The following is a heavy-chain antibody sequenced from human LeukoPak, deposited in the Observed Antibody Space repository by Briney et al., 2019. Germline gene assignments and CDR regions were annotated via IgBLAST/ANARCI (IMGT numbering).Heavy chain of an antibody. CDR2: ISSSSSYI. V-gene: IGHV3-21*01. Sequence: GGSLRLSCAASGFTFSSYAMNWVRQAPGKGLEWVSSISSSSSYIYYADSVKGRFTISRDNAKNSLYLQMNSLRAEDTAVYYCARSMITFGGVIPPDYWGQGTLVTVSS. J-gene: IGHJ4*02. CDR3: ARSMITFGGVIPPDY. CDR1: GFTFSSYA. D-gene: IGHD3-16*02.